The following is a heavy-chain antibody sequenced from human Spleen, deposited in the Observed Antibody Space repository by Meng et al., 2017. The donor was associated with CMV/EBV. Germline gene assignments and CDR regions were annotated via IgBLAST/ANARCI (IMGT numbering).Heavy chain of an antibody. Sequence: RQHPGHGLDCMGWINPTIGTTAYAQKFQGRVTMTRDTSTSTVYMELSSLRSEDTAVYYCARVHPSITYYDFWSGYWDPLYYYYGMDVWGQGTTVTVSS. D-gene: IGHD3-3*01. J-gene: IGHJ6*02. V-gene: IGHV1-8*01. CDR3: ARVHPSITYYDFWSGYWDPLYYYYGMDV. CDR2: INPTIGTT.